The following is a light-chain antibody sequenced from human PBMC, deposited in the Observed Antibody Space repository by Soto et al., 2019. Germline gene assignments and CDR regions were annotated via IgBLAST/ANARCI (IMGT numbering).Light chain of an antibody. CDR2: AAS. CDR3: QQYYSYPWT. CDR1: QSFSDY. V-gene: IGKV1-5*01. J-gene: IGKJ1*01. Sequence: IQLTQSPSTLSASVGDRITITCRASQSFSDYLAWYQQKPGKAPKLLIYAASTLQSGVPSRFSGSGSGTDFTLTISCLQSEDFATYYCQQYYSYPWTFGQGTKVEIK.